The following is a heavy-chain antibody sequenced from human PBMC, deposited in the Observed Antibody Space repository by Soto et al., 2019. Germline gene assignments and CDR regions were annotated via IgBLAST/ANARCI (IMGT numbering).Heavy chain of an antibody. CDR1: GFTFSSYG. V-gene: IGHV3-30*18. J-gene: IGHJ6*02. CDR3: AKESELVEGTPYYYYGMDV. CDR2: ISYDGSTK. D-gene: IGHD6-13*01. Sequence: QVQLVESGGGVVQPGRSLRLSCAASGFTFSSYGMHWVRQAPGKGLEWVAVISYDGSTKYYADSVKGRFTISRDNSKNTLYLQMTSLRAEYTAVYYCAKESELVEGTPYYYYGMDVWGQGTTVTVSS.